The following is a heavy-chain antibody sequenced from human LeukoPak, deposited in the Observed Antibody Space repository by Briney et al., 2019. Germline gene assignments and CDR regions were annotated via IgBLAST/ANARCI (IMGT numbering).Heavy chain of an antibody. CDR3: ARESRYYYGSGSYRYFDY. D-gene: IGHD3-10*01. V-gene: IGHV3-21*01. Sequence: GGSLRLSCAASGFTFSSYNMNWVRQAPGKGLEWVSSISSSSSYIYYADSVKGRFTISRDNAKNSLYLQMNSLRAEDTAVYYCARESRYYYGSGSYRYFDYWGQGTLVTVSS. CDR1: GFTFSSYN. J-gene: IGHJ4*02. CDR2: ISSSSSYI.